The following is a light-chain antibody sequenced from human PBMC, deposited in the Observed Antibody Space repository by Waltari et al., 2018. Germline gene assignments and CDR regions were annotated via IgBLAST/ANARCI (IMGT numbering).Light chain of an antibody. CDR3: QKHDRLPAT. Sequence: EIVLPQSPDTLSLSPGERATLSCRASQSIGRYLVWYQQKPGQAPRLLIYGASTRASGIPDRFSGSGSGTDFSLTISRLEPEDFAVYHCQKHDRLPATFGQGTKVESK. CDR2: GAS. CDR1: QSIGRY. J-gene: IGKJ1*01. V-gene: IGKV3-20*01.